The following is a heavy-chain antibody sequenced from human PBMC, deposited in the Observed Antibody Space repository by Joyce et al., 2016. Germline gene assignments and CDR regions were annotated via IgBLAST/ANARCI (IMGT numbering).Heavy chain of an antibody. J-gene: IGHJ6*02. CDR1: GFTFRTSS. CDR3: ARGGLVYDYSMDV. D-gene: IGHD2-8*02. V-gene: IGHV3-21*02. Sequence: EVQLVESGGGLVEPGGSLRMSCAASGFTFRTSSMSWFRQAPGKGLEWVSAISGDSTYIFDADSVKGRFTVSRDNAKNSLYLQMNTLRAEDTAVFFCARGGLVYDYSMDVWGQGTTVTVSS. CDR2: ISGDSTYI.